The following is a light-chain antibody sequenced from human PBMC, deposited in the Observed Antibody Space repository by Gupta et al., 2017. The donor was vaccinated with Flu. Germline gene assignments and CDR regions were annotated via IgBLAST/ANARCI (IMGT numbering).Light chain of an antibody. CDR1: QSISSY. J-gene: IGKJ4*01. Sequence: DVQLTRSLSSLSASVGDRVTITCRASQSISSYLNWYQQRPGKAPKLLIYGASSLQSGVPSRFSGSGSGTDFTLTISRLQPEDFATYYCQQSYSNPTLTFGGGTKVEIK. CDR3: QQSYSNPTLT. CDR2: GAS. V-gene: IGKV1-39*01.